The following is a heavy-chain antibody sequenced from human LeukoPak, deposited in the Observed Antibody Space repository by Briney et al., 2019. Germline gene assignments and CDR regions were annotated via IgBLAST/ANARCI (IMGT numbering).Heavy chain of an antibody. CDR2: INHSGST. Sequence: KPSETLSLTCAVYGGSFSGYYWSWIRQPPGKGLEWIGEINHSGSTNYNPSLKSRVTISVDTSKNHFSLKLSSVTAADTAVYYCARTVLWFPYGGVDPWGQGTLVTVSS. CDR3: ARTVLWFPYGGVDP. CDR1: GGSFSGYY. J-gene: IGHJ5*02. V-gene: IGHV4-34*01. D-gene: IGHD3-10*01.